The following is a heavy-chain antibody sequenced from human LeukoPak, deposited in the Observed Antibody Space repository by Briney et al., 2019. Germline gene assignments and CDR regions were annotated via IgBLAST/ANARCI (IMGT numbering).Heavy chain of an antibody. CDR3: ANQRGGF. D-gene: IGHD3-10*01. V-gene: IGHV3-23*01. Sequence: GGSLRLSCAASGSIFSSYPMSWVRQAPGKGLEWVSAISGTAENTYYADSVTGRFSISRDNSRNTVHLQMNSLRPEDTAVYYCANQRGGFWGQGTLVTVSS. CDR2: ISGTAENT. J-gene: IGHJ4*02. CDR1: GSIFSSYP.